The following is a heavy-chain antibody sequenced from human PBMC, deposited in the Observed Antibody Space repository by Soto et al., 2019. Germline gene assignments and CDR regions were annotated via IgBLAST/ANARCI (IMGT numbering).Heavy chain of an antibody. V-gene: IGHV3-53*04. CDR1: GLTVSSNY. CDR3: ARHEYSYGYGYFDS. CDR2: IYSGGSA. D-gene: IGHD5-18*01. J-gene: IGHJ4*02. Sequence: PVGSLRLSCAASGLTVSSNYMSWVRQAPGKGLEWVSVIYSGGSAYYADSVEGRFTISRHNSKNTLYLQMNSLRAEDTAVYYCARHEYSYGYGYFDSWGQGTLVT.